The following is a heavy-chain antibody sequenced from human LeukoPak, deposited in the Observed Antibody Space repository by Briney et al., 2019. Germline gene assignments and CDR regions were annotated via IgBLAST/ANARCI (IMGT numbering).Heavy chain of an antibody. CDR1: GGSFSGYY. CDR3: ARVQLAAARTSVWFDP. V-gene: IGHV4-34*01. CDR2: INHSGST. Sequence: SETLSLTCAVYGGSFSGYYWSWIRQPPGKGLEWIGEINHSGSTNYNPSLKSRVTISVDTSKSQLSLKLSSVTAADTAVYYCARVQLAAARTSVWFDPWGQGTLVTVSS. D-gene: IGHD6-13*01. J-gene: IGHJ5*02.